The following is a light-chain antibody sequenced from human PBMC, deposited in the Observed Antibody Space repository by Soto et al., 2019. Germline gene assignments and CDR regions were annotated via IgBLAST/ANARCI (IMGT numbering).Light chain of an antibody. J-gene: IGKJ4*01. CDR1: QSINNW. Sequence: DIQMTQSPSTLSASVGDRVTITCRACQSINNWLAWYQQKPGKAPKLLIYKTSNLESGVPSRFSGSGSGTEFSLTINSLQPDDFATYYCQQYKSFSLTFGGGTRVEVK. CDR3: QQYKSFSLT. CDR2: KTS. V-gene: IGKV1-5*03.